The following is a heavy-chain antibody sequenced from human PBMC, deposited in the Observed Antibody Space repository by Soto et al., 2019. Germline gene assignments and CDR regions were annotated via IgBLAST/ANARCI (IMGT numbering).Heavy chain of an antibody. V-gene: IGHV3-53*01. CDR3: ARDHIVVVPAADIYYYYGMDV. CDR1: GFTVSSNY. CDR2: IYSGGST. Sequence: GGSLRLSCAASGFTVSSNYMSWVRQAPGKGLEWVSVIYSGGSTYYADSVKGRFTISRDNSKNTLYLQMNSLRAEDTAVYYCARDHIVVVPAADIYYYYGMDVWGQGTTVTVSS. D-gene: IGHD2-2*01. J-gene: IGHJ6*02.